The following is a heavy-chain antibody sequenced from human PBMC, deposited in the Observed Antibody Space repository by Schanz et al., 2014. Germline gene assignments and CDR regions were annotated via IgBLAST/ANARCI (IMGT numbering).Heavy chain of an antibody. CDR2: ISASGGTT. V-gene: IGHV3-23*01. D-gene: IGHD1-26*01. Sequence: EVHLLESGGGLVQPGGSLRLSCAASGFTFSNAWMTWVRQAPGKGLEWVSSISASGGTTYYADSVKGRFTISRDNSKNTLYLQMDNLRAEDTAVFYCAKSIVGATPDAFDIWGPGIMVTVSS. CDR3: AKSIVGATPDAFDI. CDR1: GFTFSNAW. J-gene: IGHJ3*02.